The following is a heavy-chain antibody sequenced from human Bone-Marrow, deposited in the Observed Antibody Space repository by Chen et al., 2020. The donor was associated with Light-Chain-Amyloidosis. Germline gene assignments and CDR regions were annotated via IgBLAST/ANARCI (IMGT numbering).Heavy chain of an antibody. J-gene: IGHJ4*02. D-gene: IGHD5-12*01. CDR1: GSTFPIYW. CDR2: IYPDDSDA. Sequence: EVQLEQSGPEVKKPGESLKISCKGSGSTFPIYWIGWVRQMPGKGLEGMGVIYPDDSDASYRPALEGKVSISADKSISPAYRQWRSLEASENARYYCARRSDGYNFDDWGQGTLVTVSS. CDR3: ARRSDGYNFDD. V-gene: IGHV5-51*01.